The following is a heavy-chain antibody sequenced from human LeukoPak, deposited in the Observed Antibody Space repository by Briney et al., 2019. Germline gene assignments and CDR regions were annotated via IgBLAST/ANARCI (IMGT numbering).Heavy chain of an antibody. CDR3: ARGDRYSNYHPFDY. J-gene: IGHJ4*02. Sequence: SETLSLICTVSGGSISSNYWKWIRQPPGKGLEWIGYMYYSGSTNYNPSLKSRVTISVDTSKNQFSLKLSSVTAADTAVYYCARGDRYSNYHPFDYWGQGTLVTVSS. D-gene: IGHD4-11*01. CDR1: GGSISSNY. V-gene: IGHV4-59*01. CDR2: MYYSGST.